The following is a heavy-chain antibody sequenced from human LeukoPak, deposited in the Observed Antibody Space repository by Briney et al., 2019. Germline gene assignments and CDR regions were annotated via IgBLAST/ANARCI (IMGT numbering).Heavy chain of an antibody. J-gene: IGHJ5*02. CDR2: ISSSGSTK. CDR1: GFTFSDYY. Sequence: PGGSLRLSCAASGFTFSDYYMSWIRQAPGKGLEWVSYISSSGSTKYYADSVKGRFTVSRDNAKNSLDLQTNSLRADDTAVYYCARDSTSVGAFDPWGQGALVTVSS. V-gene: IGHV3-11*01. CDR3: ARDSTSVGAFDP.